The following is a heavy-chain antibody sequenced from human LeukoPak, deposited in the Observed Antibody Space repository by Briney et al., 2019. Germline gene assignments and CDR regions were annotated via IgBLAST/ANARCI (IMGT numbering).Heavy chain of an antibody. CDR1: GYTFTGYY. D-gene: IGHD3-16*01. CDR2: INPNSGGT. V-gene: IGHV1-2*02. J-gene: IGHJ4*02. Sequence: GASVKVSCKASGYTFTGYYMHWVRQAPGQGFEWMGWINPNSGGTNYAQKFQGRVTMTRDTSISTAYMELRSLRSDDTAVYYCARDSWGGVARNGDYWGQGTLVTVSS. CDR3: ARDSWGGVARNGDY.